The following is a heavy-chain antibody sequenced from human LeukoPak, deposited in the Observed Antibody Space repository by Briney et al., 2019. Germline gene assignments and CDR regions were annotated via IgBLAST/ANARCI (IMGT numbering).Heavy chain of an antibody. V-gene: IGHV4-4*07. CDR2: IYTSGST. CDR3: ARRTDSGYSSSSSAFDI. D-gene: IGHD6-6*01. J-gene: IGHJ3*02. CDR1: GGSISGYY. Sequence: SETLSLTCNVSGGSISGYYWSWIRQPAGKGLEWIGRIYTSGSTKYKPSLKSRVTMYVDTSESQFSLKLTSVTAADTAVYYCARRTDSGYSSSSSAFDIWGQGTMVTVSS.